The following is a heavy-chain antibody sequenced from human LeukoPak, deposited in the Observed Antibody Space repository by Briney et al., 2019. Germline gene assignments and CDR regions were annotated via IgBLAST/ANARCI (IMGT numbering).Heavy chain of an antibody. CDR1: GYTFTGYY. J-gene: IGHJ4*02. CDR3: ASGEGFGESMSFDN. CDR2: TIPIFDTA. Sequence: SVKVSCKASGYTFTGYYMHWVRQAPGQGLEWMGGTIPIFDTADYAQKFQDRVTITADESTSTAYMELSSLRSDDTAVYYCASGEGFGESMSFDNWGQGTLVTVPS. D-gene: IGHD3-10*01. V-gene: IGHV1-69*13.